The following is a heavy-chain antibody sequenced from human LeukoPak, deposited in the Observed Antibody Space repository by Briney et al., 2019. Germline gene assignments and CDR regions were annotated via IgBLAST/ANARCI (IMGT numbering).Heavy chain of an antibody. CDR2: ISYDGSNK. CDR3: ARAHTSLLWFGESIY. CDR1: GFTFSSYA. D-gene: IGHD3-10*01. V-gene: IGHV3-30-3*01. Sequence: GGSLRLSCAASGFTFSSYAMHWVRQAPGKGLEWVAVISYDGSNKYYADSVKGRFTISRDNSKNTLYLQMNSLRAEDTAVYYCARAHTSLLWFGESIYWGQGTLVTVSS. J-gene: IGHJ4*02.